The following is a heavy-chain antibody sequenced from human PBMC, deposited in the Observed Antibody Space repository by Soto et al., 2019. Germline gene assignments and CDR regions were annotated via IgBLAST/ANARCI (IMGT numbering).Heavy chain of an antibody. CDR3: ARRFSVTTMRGFFDS. J-gene: IGHJ4*02. CDR1: NGSINTSFW. Sequence: QVQLQESGPGLVKPSETLSLTCAVSNGSINTSFWWSWVRQSPGKALEWIGEIYHHGSTNYNPSLKSPVTVSIDKYKDQFSLKLYSVTTADTAIYYCARRFSVTTMRGFFDSWGQGSLVTVSS. CDR2: IYHHGST. V-gene: IGHV4-4*02. D-gene: IGHD4-17*01.